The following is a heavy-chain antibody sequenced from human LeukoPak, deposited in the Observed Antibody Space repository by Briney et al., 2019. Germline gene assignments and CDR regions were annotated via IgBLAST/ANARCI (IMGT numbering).Heavy chain of an antibody. J-gene: IGHJ4*02. CDR3: ARENSSGYYAY. CDR2: IWYDGSNK. V-gene: IGHV3-33*01. CDR1: GFTFSSYG. D-gene: IGHD3-22*01. Sequence: GGSLRLSCAASGFTFSSYGMHWVRQAPGKGLEWVAVIWYDGSNKYYADSVKGRFTISRDNSKNTLYLQMNSLRAEDTALYYCARENSSGYYAYWGRGTLVTVSS.